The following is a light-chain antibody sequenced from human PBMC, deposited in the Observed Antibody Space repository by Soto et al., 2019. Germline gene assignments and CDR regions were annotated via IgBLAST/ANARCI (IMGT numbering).Light chain of an antibody. CDR2: GNN. CDR1: SSNIGAGYE. J-gene: IGLJ1*01. CDR3: QSYDSSLSALYV. Sequence: QSVLTQPPSVSGAPGQRVTISCTGSSSNIGAGYEVHWYQQLPGTAPKLLIYGNNNRPSGVPDRFSGSKSGTSASLAITGLQAEDEADYYCQSYDSSLSALYVFGTGTKVPS. V-gene: IGLV1-40*01.